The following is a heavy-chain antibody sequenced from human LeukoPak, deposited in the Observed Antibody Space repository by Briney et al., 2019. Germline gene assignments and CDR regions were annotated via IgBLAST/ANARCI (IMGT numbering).Heavy chain of an antibody. V-gene: IGHV3-7*01. D-gene: IGHD6-19*01. J-gene: IGHJ4*02. CDR1: GFTFSTYW. CDR2: IKYDGSEK. CDR3: ASATAVAGGEFDY. Sequence: GSLRLSCTASGFTFSTYWMTWVRQAPGKGLEWVANIKYDGSEKNYVDSVKGRFTISRDNAKNSLYLQMNSLRAEDTAMYYCASATAVAGGEFDYWGQGTLVTVSS.